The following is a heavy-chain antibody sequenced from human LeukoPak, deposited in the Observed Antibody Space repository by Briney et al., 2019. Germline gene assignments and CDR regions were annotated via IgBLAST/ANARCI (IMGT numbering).Heavy chain of an antibody. CDR1: GDSVSSNSAA. CDR3: ASGGTTAHHWFNP. CDR2: TYYRSKWYN. Sequence: SQTLSLTCVISGDSVSSNSAAWTWIRQSPSRGLEWLGRTYYRSKWYNDYAVSVKSRITINPDTSRNQFSLQLNSVTPEDTAVYFCASGGTTAHHWFNPWGQGTLVTVSS. D-gene: IGHD1-7*01. V-gene: IGHV6-1*01. J-gene: IGHJ5*02.